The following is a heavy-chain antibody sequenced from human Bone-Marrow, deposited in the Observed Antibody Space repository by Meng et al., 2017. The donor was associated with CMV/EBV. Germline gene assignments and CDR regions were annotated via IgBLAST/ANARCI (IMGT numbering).Heavy chain of an antibody. CDR3: ARELVWYYDFWSGYLGYYYGMDV. V-gene: IGHV4-61*01. J-gene: IGHJ6*02. D-gene: IGHD3-3*01. CDR1: GGSVSSGSYY. Sequence: GSLRLSCTVSGGSVSSGSYYWSWIRQPPGKGLEWIGYIYYSGSTNYNPSLKSRVTISVDTSKNQFSLKLSSVTAADTAVYYCARELVWYYDFWSGYLGYYYGMDVWRQGTTVTVSS. CDR2: IYYSGST.